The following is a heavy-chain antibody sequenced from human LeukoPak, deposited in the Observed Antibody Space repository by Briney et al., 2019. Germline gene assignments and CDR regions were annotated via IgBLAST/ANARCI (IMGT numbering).Heavy chain of an antibody. J-gene: IGHJ4*02. D-gene: IGHD4-11*01. V-gene: IGHV4-34*01. CDR3: ARRVRSADYRLDY. Sequence: SETLSLTCAVYRGSFTIYSWTWIRQPPGKSLEWVGEISPSGNTQYNPSLKSRVTISLDASKSQFYLKLNSVTAADTAVYYCARRVRSADYRLDYWGQGTLVTVSS. CDR1: RGSFTIYS. CDR2: ISPSGNT.